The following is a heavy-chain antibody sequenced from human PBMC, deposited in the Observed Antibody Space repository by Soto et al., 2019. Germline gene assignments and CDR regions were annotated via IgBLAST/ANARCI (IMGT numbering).Heavy chain of an antibody. J-gene: IGHJ4*02. CDR1: GFTFSSYG. CDR2: ISYDGSNK. V-gene: IGHV3-30*18. CDR3: ANPRTELWLYFDY. Sequence: QVQLVESGGGVVQPGRSLRLSCAASGFTFSSYGMHWVRQAPGKGLEWVAVISYDGSNKYYADSVKGRFTISRDNSKNTLYLQMNSLRAEDTAVYYCANPRTELWLYFDYWGQGTLVTVSS. D-gene: IGHD5-18*01.